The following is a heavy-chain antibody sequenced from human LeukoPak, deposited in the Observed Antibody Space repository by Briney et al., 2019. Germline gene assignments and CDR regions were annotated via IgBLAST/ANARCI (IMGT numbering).Heavy chain of an antibody. Sequence: SETLSLTCTVSGGSISSSSYYWGWIRQPPGKGLEWIGSIYYSGSTYYNPSLKSRVTISVDTSKNQFSLKLSSVTAADTAVYYCARLKPRDIVVVPAAFDYWGQGTLVTVSS. CDR2: IYYSGST. D-gene: IGHD2-2*01. V-gene: IGHV4-39*01. J-gene: IGHJ4*02. CDR1: GGSISSSSYY. CDR3: ARLKPRDIVVVPAAFDY.